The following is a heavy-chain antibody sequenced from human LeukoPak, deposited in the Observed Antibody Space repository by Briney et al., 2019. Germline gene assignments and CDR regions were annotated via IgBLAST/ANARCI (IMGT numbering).Heavy chain of an antibody. D-gene: IGHD1-26*01. J-gene: IGHJ3*02. CDR1: GGSISRYY. CDR2: IYTSGST. Sequence: SETLSLTCTVSGGSISRYYWSWIRQPAGQGLEWIGRIYTSGSTNYNPSLKSRVTMSVDTSKNQFSLKLSSVTAADTAVYYCAGYSGSYFDAFDIWGQGTMVTVSS. V-gene: IGHV4-4*07. CDR3: AGYSGSYFDAFDI.